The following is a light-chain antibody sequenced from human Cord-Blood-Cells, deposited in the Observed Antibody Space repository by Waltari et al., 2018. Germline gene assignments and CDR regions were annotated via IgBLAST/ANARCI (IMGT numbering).Light chain of an antibody. V-gene: IGLV2-14*01. J-gene: IGLJ1*01. CDR3: SSYTSSSTLV. Sequence: QSALTQPASVSGSPGQSITIPCTGTSSAVGGYKYVPWYQQHPGKAPKLMIYEVSNRPSGVSNRFSGSKSGNTASLTISGLQAEDEADYYCSSYTSSSTLVFGTGTKVTVL. CDR1: SSAVGGYKY. CDR2: EVS.